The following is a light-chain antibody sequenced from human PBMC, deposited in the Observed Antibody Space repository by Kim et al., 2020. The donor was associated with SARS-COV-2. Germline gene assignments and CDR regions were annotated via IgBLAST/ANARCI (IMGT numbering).Light chain of an antibody. V-gene: IGLV6-57*02. Sequence: NFMLTQPHSVSESPGKTVTISCTGSSGSIASNYVQWYQQRPGSAPTTVIYEDNQRPSGVPDRFSGSIDSSSNSASLTISGLKTEDEADYYCQSYDSSILVFGGGTQLTVL. CDR1: SGSIASNY. CDR2: EDN. CDR3: QSYDSSILV. J-gene: IGLJ3*02.